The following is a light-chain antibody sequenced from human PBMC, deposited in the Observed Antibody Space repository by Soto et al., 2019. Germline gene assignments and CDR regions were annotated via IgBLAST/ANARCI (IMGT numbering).Light chain of an antibody. V-gene: IGKV1-13*02. J-gene: IGKJ5*01. CDR2: DAS. CDR3: QQFNSYPRT. CDR1: QGISSA. Sequence: AIQLTQPPSSLSASVGDRVTITCRASQGISSALAWYQQKPGKAPKLLIYDASSLESGVPSRFSGSGSGTDFTLTISSLQPEDFATYYCQQFNSYPRTFGQGTRLEIK.